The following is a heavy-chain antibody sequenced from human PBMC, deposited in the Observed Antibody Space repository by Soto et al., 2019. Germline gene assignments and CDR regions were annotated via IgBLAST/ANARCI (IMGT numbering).Heavy chain of an antibody. CDR2: ISSSSSYI. J-gene: IGHJ3*02. V-gene: IGHV3-21*01. CDR3: ARVSGCSGGSCYSSAFDI. Sequence: GGSLRLSCAASGFTFSSYSMNWVRQAPGKGLEWVSSISSSSSYIYYADSVKGRFTISRDNAKNSLYLQMNSLRAEDTAVYYFARVSGCSGGSCYSSAFDIWGQGTMVTVSS. CDR1: GFTFSSYS. D-gene: IGHD2-15*01.